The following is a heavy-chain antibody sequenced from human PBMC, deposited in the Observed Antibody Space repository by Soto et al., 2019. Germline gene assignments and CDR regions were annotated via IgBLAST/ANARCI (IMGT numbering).Heavy chain of an antibody. V-gene: IGHV3-23*01. Sequence: GGSLRLSCAASGFTFISYAMSWVRQAPGKGLEWVSAISGSGGSTYYADSVKGRFTISRDNSKNTLYLQMNSLRAEDTAVYYCAKEPRGYSGPNWFAPWGQGTLVTVSS. J-gene: IGHJ5*02. CDR3: AKEPRGYSGPNWFAP. CDR1: GFTFISYA. D-gene: IGHD5-12*01. CDR2: ISGSGGST.